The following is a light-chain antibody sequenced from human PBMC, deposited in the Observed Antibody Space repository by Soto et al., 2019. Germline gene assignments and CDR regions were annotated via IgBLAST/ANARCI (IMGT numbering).Light chain of an antibody. CDR2: AAS. CDR3: QQSYFVPWT. J-gene: IGKJ1*01. Sequence: DIQLTQSPSSLSASVGDRVIITCRASQSMRTYLHWYQQKPGTGPKLLIYAASTLQSGVPSRFSGSGAGTDFSLTISSLQPEDFATYYCQQSYFVPWTFGQGTKV. CDR1: QSMRTY. V-gene: IGKV1-39*01.